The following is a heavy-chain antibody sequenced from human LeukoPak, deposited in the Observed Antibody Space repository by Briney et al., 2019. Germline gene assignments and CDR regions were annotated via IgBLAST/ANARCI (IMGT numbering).Heavy chain of an antibody. CDR2: INPNSGGT. J-gene: IGHJ4*02. V-gene: IGHV1-2*02. CDR1: GYTFTDYY. CDR3: ARVPITVADPKEPPFYFDY. D-gene: IGHD6-19*01. Sequence: ASVNVSCQASGYTFTDYYMHWVRQAPGQGLEWMGWINPNSGGTNYAERFQGRVTMTRETSINTAYMELSRLRSDDTAVYYCARVPITVADPKEPPFYFDYWGQGTLVTVSS.